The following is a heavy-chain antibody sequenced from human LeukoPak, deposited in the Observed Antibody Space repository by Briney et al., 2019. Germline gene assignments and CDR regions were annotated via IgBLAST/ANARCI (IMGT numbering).Heavy chain of an antibody. CDR1: GFTFSSYG. Sequence: PGGSLRLSCAASGFTFSSYGMHWVRQAPGKGLEWVAVISYDGSNKYYADSVKGRFTISRDNSKNTLYLQMNSLRAEDTAVYYCANLGRMVAADTSWGQGTLVTVSS. CDR2: ISYDGSNK. CDR3: ANLGRMVAADTS. D-gene: IGHD6-13*01. J-gene: IGHJ5*02. V-gene: IGHV3-30*18.